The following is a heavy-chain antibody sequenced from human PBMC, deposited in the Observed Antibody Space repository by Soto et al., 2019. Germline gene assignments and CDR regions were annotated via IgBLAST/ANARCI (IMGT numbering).Heavy chain of an antibody. CDR3: ASSYGSGYRAFDY. CDR1: GDTFTFYS. J-gene: IGHJ4*02. Sequence: QVQLVQSGAEVKKPGSSVRVSCKASGDTFTFYSINWVRQAPGLGLEWMGRINPILSMSNYAQRFQGGVTMTADKSTSTAYMEMSSLRSEDTAMYYCASSYGSGYRAFDYWGQGALVTVSS. CDR2: INPILSMS. V-gene: IGHV1-69*02. D-gene: IGHD3-10*01.